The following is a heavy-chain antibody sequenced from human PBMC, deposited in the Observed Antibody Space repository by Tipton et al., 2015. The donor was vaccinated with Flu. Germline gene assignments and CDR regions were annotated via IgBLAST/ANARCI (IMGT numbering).Heavy chain of an antibody. V-gene: IGHV4-38-2*02. CDR2: IFHSGNM. D-gene: IGHD3-10*02. Sequence: LRLSCTVSGDSIRSGDYYWGWVRQPPGKGLEWIGNIFHSGNMYRNPSLKSRVTISVDTSKNHFSLKMTSVTAADTAVYYCARHTGDSVRGVIDYWGQGTLVTVSS. J-gene: IGHJ4*02. CDR3: ARHTGDSVRGVIDY. CDR1: GDSIRSGDYY.